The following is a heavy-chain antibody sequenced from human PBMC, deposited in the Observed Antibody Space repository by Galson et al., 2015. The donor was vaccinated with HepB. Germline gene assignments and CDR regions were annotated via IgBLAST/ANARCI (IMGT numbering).Heavy chain of an antibody. CDR2: ITSKTDGGTT. J-gene: IGHJ4*02. CDR3: TTEVAVAGITFDY. D-gene: IGHD6-19*01. Sequence: SLRLSCAASGFTFSNAWMNWVRQAPGKGLEWVGRITSKTDGGTTDYAAPVKGRFTISRDDSKNTLYLQMNSLKTEDTAVYYCTTEVAVAGITFDYWGQGTLVTVSS. CDR1: GFTFSNAW. V-gene: IGHV3-15*07.